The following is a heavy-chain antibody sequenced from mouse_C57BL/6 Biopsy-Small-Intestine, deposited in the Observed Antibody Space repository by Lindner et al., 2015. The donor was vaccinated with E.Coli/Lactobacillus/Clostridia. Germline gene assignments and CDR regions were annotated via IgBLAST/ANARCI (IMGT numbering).Heavy chain of an antibody. CDR2: IYPGSGST. CDR1: GYTFTNYW. D-gene: IGHD1-1*01. J-gene: IGHJ2*01. V-gene: IGHV1-55*01. CDR3: AREVQLLRYSGYFDY. Sequence: VQLQESGAELVKPGASVKMSCKASGYTFTNYWITWVKQRPGQGLEWIGDIYPGSGSTNYNEKFKTKATLTVDTSSSTAYMQLSSLTSEDSAVYHCAREVQLLRYSGYFDYWGQGTTLTVSS.